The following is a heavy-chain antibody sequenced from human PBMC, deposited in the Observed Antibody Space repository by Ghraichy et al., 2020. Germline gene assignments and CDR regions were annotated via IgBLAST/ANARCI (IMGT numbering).Heavy chain of an antibody. Sequence: GGSLRLSCAASGFTFSSYIMHWVRQAPGKGLEWVAMTSYDGGIKNYADSVKGRFTISRDNSENTLYLQMNGLRAEDTAIYYCARGRAKMQSVGFQHWGQGTLVPVSS. D-gene: IGHD2-15*01. CDR3: ARGRAKMQSVGFQH. J-gene: IGHJ1*01. CDR1: GFTFSSYI. V-gene: IGHV3-30-3*01. CDR2: TSYDGGIK.